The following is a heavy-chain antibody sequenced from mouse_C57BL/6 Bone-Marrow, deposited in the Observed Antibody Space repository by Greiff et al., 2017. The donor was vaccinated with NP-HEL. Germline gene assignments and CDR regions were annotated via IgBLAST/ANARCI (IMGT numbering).Heavy chain of an antibody. CDR2: IYPRSGNT. Sequence: VKLQQSGAELARPGASVKLSCKASGYTFTSYGISWVKQRTGQGLEWIGEIYPRSGNTYYNEKFKGKATLTADKSSSTAYMELRSLTSEDSAVYFSTYYSNYVGFADWGQGTLVTVSA. D-gene: IGHD2-5*01. J-gene: IGHJ3*01. V-gene: IGHV1-81*01. CDR1: GYTFTSYG. CDR3: TYYSNYVGFAD.